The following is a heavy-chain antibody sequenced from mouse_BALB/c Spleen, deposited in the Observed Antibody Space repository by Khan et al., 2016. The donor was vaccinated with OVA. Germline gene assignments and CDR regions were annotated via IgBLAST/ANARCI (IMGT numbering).Heavy chain of an antibody. Sequence: QVQLKQSGPDLVAPSQSLSITCTVSGFSLTSYAIHWVRQPPGKGLEWLVVIWSDGSTTYNSALNSRLSISKDNSKSQVFLKINRLQTDDSAMYYCARHRLPLSLDSWGQGTSVTVSS. J-gene: IGHJ4*01. CDR2: IWSDGST. V-gene: IGHV2-6-2*01. CDR3: ARHRLPLSLDS. CDR1: GFSLTSYA.